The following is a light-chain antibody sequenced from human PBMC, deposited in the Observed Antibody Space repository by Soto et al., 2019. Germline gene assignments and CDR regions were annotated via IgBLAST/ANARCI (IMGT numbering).Light chain of an antibody. V-gene: IGKV1-5*03. Sequence: DIQMTQSPSTLSASVGDRVTITCRASQSISSWWAWYQQKPGKAPKLLIYKASSFESGVPSRFSGSGSGPEFTLTISSLQHDDFATYYCQQYNSLWTFGQGTKVEIK. J-gene: IGKJ1*01. CDR1: QSISSW. CDR2: KAS. CDR3: QQYNSLWT.